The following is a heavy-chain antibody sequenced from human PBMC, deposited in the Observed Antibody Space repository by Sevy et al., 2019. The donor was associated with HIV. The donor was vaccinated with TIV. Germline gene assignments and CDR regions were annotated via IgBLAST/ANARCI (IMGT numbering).Heavy chain of an antibody. CDR1: GYSITSGFL. CDR2: VYHSGTA. V-gene: IGHV4-38-2*01. CDR3: ARHSHGSGTYYVPFGS. J-gene: IGHJ4*02. D-gene: IGHD3-10*01. Sequence: SETLSLTCAVSGYSITSGFLWGWIRQPPGKGLEWIGSVYHSGTAYNNPSVNSRVIVSVDTSNNQFSLKLNSVTAADTAVYYCARHSHGSGTYYVPFGSWGQGTLVTVSS.